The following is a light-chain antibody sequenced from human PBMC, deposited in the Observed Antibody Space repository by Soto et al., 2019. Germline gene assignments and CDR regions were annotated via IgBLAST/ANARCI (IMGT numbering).Light chain of an antibody. J-gene: IGKJ4*01. CDR2: GAS. Sequence: EIVLTQSPGTMSLSPGERATLFCRASESVSSNYLAWYQQKPGQAPRLLIYGASSRATGIPDRFSGSGSGTDFTLTISRLEPEDCAVYYWQQYGTSSLTFGGGAKVEIK. V-gene: IGKV3-20*01. CDR3: QQYGTSSLT. CDR1: ESVSSNY.